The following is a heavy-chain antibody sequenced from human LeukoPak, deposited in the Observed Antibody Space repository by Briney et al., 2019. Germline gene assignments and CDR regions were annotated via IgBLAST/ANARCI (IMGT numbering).Heavy chain of an antibody. D-gene: IGHD3-22*01. V-gene: IGHV3-30*18. Sequence: PGGSLRLSCAAPGFTFSSYGMHWVRQAPGKGLEWVAVISYDGSNKYYADSVKGRFTISRDNSKNTLYLQMNSLRAEDTAVYYCAKEKHYYDSSGYYCPGYWGQGTLVTVSS. CDR2: ISYDGSNK. CDR3: AKEKHYYDSSGYYCPGY. J-gene: IGHJ4*02. CDR1: GFTFSSYG.